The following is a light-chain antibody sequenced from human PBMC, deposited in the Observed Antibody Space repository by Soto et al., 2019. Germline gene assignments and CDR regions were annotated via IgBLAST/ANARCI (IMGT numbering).Light chain of an antibody. V-gene: IGKV3-20*01. CDR1: QTVNNNY. Sequence: DIVLTQSPGTLSFSPRERSILSCMASQTVNNNYLDWCQKKPGQAPRLLIYGASRRATGIPDRLSGSAYGTDLTITISRMENEDFEVYFCQQYSDLPMTFGQGTRLEIK. J-gene: IGKJ5*01. CDR2: GAS. CDR3: QQYSDLPMT.